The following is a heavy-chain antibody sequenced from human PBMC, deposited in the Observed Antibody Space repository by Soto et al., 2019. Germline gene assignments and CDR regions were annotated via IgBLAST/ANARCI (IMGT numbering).Heavy chain of an antibody. CDR3: ARPRQQLVPCLVNWFDP. CDR1: GGSISSSSYY. CDR2: IYYSGST. Sequence: PSETLSLTCTVSGGSISSSSYYWGWIRQPPGKGLEWIGSIYYSGSTYYNPSLKSRVTISVDTSKNQFSLKLSSVTAADTAVYYCARPRQQLVPCLVNWFDPWGQVPPVTFSS. V-gene: IGHV4-39*01. J-gene: IGHJ5*02. D-gene: IGHD6-13*01.